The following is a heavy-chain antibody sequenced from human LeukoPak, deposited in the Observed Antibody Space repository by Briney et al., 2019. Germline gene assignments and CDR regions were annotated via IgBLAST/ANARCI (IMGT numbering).Heavy chain of an antibody. D-gene: IGHD3-16*01. CDR3: ARDYAV. CDR2: LYNSGST. J-gene: IGHJ4*02. CDR1: GGSISSYY. Sequence: SETLSLTCTVSGGSISSYYWSWIRQPPGKGLEWIGHLYNSGSTNYNPSLQSRVTISVDTSKNQFSLRLRSVTAADTAVYYCARDYAVWGQGTLVTVSS. V-gene: IGHV4-4*08.